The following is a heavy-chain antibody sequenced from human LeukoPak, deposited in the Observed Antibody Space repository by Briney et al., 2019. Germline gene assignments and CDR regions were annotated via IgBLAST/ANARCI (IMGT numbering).Heavy chain of an antibody. CDR2: ISSSSSYI. CDR3: ARDQYYYDSSGYYYVNWPGDY. CDR1: GFTFSSYS. Sequence: PGGSLRLSCAASGFTFSSYSMNWVRQAPGKGLEWVSSISSSSSYIYYADSVKGRFTISRDNAKNSLYLQMNSLRAEDTAVYYCARDQYYYDSSGYYYVNWPGDYWGQGTLVTVSS. D-gene: IGHD3-22*01. J-gene: IGHJ4*02. V-gene: IGHV3-21*01.